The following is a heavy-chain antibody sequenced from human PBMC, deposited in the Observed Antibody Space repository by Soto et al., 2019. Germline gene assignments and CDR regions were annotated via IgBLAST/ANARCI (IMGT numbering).Heavy chain of an antibody. CDR1: GASIRNYY. CDR3: AGAQNGSPHFDY. D-gene: IGHD1-26*01. V-gene: IGHV4-59*01. Sequence: QVHLQESGPGLVKPSETLSLTCTVSGASIRNYYWSWIRQPPGKGLEWIGFSYYSGSTNYNPSLNSRVTMSVDTSKHQFSLKLTSVTAADTAGYYCAGAQNGSPHFDYWGQGILVTVSS. J-gene: IGHJ4*01. CDR2: SYYSGST.